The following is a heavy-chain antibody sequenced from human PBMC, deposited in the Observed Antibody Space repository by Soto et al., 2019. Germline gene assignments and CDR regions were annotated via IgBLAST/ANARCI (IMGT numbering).Heavy chain of an antibody. V-gene: IGHV4-61*08. CDR2: VFYSGSD. D-gene: IGHD5-18*01. Sequence: QVQLQESGPGLVKPSETLSLTCTVSGGSVNSGDHYWSWIRQPPGTELEFIAYVFYSGSDNYKPSLKRRVTTSTDTSTHQFSLTLGSVTAAYTAMYYCARGRGYGYGIDYWGQGVLVTVSS. CDR1: GGSVNSGDHY. J-gene: IGHJ4*02. CDR3: ARGRGYGYGIDY.